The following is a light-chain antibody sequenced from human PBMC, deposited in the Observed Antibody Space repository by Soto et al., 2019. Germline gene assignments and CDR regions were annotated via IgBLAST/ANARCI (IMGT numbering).Light chain of an antibody. CDR2: AAS. Sequence: DIQMTQSTSSVSASVGDRVTITCRASQGISSWLDWYQQKPGKAPKLLIYAASSLQSGVPSRFSGSGSGTDFTLTISSLQPEDFATYYCQQANSFPLTFGGGTKVDIK. J-gene: IGKJ4*01. CDR1: QGISSW. V-gene: IGKV1-12*01. CDR3: QQANSFPLT.